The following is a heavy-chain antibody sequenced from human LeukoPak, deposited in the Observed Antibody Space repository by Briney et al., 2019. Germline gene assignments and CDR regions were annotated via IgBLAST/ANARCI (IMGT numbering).Heavy chain of an antibody. D-gene: IGHD1-1*01. Sequence: PSETLSLTCTVSGGSISSYYWSWIRQPPGKGLEWIGYIYYSGSTNYNPSLKSRVTISVDTSKNQFSLKLSSVTAADTAVYYCARHMGLGYTYFYPYFDYWGKGTLVTVSS. J-gene: IGHJ4*01. CDR2: IYYSGST. V-gene: IGHV4-59*08. CDR1: GGSISSYY. CDR3: ARHMGLGYTYFYPYFDY.